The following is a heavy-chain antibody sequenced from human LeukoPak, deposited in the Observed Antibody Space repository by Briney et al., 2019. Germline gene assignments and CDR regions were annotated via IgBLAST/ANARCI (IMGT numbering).Heavy chain of an antibody. CDR2: INHSGNT. J-gene: IGHJ4*02. V-gene: IGHV4-34*01. Sequence: SETLSLSCAVYGGSSSGDYWSWIRQPPGKGLQWIGEINHSGNTNNNPSLKSRVTMSVDTSKNQLSLDLTSVTAADTAVYYCARVHGHNLGTLDYWGQGILVTVSS. D-gene: IGHD5-24*01. CDR3: ARVHGHNLGTLDY. CDR1: GGSSSGDY.